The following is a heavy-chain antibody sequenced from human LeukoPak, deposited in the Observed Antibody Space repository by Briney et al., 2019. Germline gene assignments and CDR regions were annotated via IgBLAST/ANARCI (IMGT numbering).Heavy chain of an antibody. D-gene: IGHD5-18*01. CDR2: IKQDGSEQ. J-gene: IGHJ4*02. CDR1: GFTFSSYW. Sequence: TGGSLRLSCAASGFTFSSYWMSWVRQAPGKGLEWVANIKQDGSEQYYVDSVKGRFTISRDNAKNSLFLQVNSLRAEDTAVYYCARDPLYSAMLYIDYWGQGTLVTVSS. CDR3: ARDPLYSAMLYIDY. V-gene: IGHV3-7*01.